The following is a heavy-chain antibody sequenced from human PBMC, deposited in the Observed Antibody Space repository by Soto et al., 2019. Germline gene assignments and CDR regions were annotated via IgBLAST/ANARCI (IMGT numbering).Heavy chain of an antibody. CDR3: GRLEGLATISYYFDY. CDR1: GGSVSSSSYY. V-gene: IGHV4-39*01. D-gene: IGHD3-9*01. J-gene: IGHJ4*02. CDR2: VYYSGST. Sequence: QLQLQESGPGLVKPSETLSLTYTVSGGSVSSSSYYWGWVRQPPGKGLEWIGSVYYSGSTYYNPSLESRVTISVDKSKNQCSLKLMSLSAADTAVYYCGRLEGLATISYYFDYWGQGALVTVSS.